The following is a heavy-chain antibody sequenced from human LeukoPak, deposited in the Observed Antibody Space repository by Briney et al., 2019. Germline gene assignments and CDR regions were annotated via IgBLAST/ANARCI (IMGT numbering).Heavy chain of an antibody. CDR3: ARSESLDY. J-gene: IGHJ4*02. CDR1: GYSFISYW. D-gene: IGHD3-10*01. CDR2: IYPGDSDI. Sequence: GESLKISCKGSGYSFISYWIGWVRPMPGKGLEWMAMIYPGDSDIRYSPSFQGQVSISADKSISTAYLHWSSLKASDTAMYYCARSESLDYWGQGTLVTVSS. V-gene: IGHV5-51*01.